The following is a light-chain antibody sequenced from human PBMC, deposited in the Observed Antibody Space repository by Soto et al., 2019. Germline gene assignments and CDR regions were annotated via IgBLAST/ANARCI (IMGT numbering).Light chain of an antibody. CDR2: DNN. Sequence: QSVLTQPPSVSAAPRQTVTISCSGTSSNIGNNYVSWYQQLPGTAPKLLIYDNNRRPSEIPDRFSGSKSGTSATLGITGLQTGDEADYYCGTWDDNLNGPVFGRGTKLTVL. CDR3: GTWDDNLNGPV. V-gene: IGLV1-51*01. J-gene: IGLJ2*01. CDR1: SSNIGNNY.